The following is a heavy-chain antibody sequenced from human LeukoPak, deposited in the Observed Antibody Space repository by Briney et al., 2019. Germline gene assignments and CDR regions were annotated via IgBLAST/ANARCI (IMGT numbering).Heavy chain of an antibody. Sequence: SVKVSCKASGYTFTSYGISWVRQAPGQGLEWVGRIIPIFGTANYAQKFQGRVTITTDESTSTAYMELSSLRSEDTAVYYCAREYCSDGSCYSRAFDIWGQGTMVIVSS. D-gene: IGHD2-15*01. V-gene: IGHV1-69*05. CDR3: AREYCSDGSCYSRAFDI. CDR1: GYTFTSYG. J-gene: IGHJ3*02. CDR2: IIPIFGTA.